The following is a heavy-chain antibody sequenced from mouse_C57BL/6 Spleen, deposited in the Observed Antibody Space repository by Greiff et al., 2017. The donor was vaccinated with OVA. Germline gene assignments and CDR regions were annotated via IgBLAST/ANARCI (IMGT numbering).Heavy chain of an antibody. CDR2: INPNNGGT. V-gene: IGHV1-18*01. CDR1: GYTFTDYN. Sequence: VQLQQSGPELVKPGASVKIPCKASGYTFTDYNMDWVKQSHGKSLEWIGDINPNNGGTIYNQKFKGKATLTVDKSSSTAYMELRSLTSEDTAVYYCARGGVNGPYYYGSSYVLYAMDYWGQGTSVTVSS. CDR3: ARGGVNGPYYYGSSYVLYAMDY. J-gene: IGHJ4*01. D-gene: IGHD1-1*01.